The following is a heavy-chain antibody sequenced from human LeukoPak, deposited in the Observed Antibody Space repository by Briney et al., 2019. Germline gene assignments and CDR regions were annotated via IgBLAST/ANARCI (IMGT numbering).Heavy chain of an antibody. CDR1: GGSVSRGSYY. CDR2: IYYSGST. J-gene: IGHJ6*02. D-gene: IGHD3-3*01. CDR3: ARARNFGVVIIGYYYYGMDV. Sequence: PSETLSLTCTVSGGSVSRGSYYWSWIRQPPGKGLEWIGYIYYSGSTNYNPSLKSRVTISVDTSKNQFSLKLSSVTAADTAVYYCARARNFGVVIIGYYYYGMDVWGQGTTVTVSS. V-gene: IGHV4-61*01.